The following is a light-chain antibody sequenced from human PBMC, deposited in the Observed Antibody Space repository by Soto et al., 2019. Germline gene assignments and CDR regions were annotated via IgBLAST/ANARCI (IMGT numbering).Light chain of an antibody. Sequence: IGMTQSPATLSVSTGERATLSCRASQGFISNLACYQQKPGQAPGLLIYDASNRATGSPARSSGSGSGTDFTLTISSLEPEDVAVYSCQQRSDWPLSFGEGTKVDIK. CDR1: QGFISN. J-gene: IGKJ4*01. CDR2: DAS. CDR3: QQRSDWPLS. V-gene: IGKV3-11*01.